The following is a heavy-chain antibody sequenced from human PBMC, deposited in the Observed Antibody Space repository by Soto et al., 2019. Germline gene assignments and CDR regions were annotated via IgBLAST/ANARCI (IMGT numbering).Heavy chain of an antibody. V-gene: IGHV4-4*02. CDR2: IYHSGST. D-gene: IGHD3-3*01. CDR1: GGSISSSNW. J-gene: IGHJ6*02. Sequence: PSETLSLTCAVSGGSISSSNWWSWVRQPPGKGLEWFGEIYHSGSTNYNPSLKSRVTISVDKSKNQFSLKLSSVTAADTAVYYCARPYDFWSGPLGMDVWGQGTTVTVSS. CDR3: ARPYDFWSGPLGMDV.